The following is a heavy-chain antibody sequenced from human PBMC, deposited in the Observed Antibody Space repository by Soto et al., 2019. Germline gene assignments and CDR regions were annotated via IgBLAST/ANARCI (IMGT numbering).Heavy chain of an antibody. CDR2: ISSSSSTI. CDR3: ARHPERIAQIGWFDP. CDR1: GFTFSSYS. Sequence: PGGSLRLSCAASGFTFSSYSINRVRQAPGKGLEWVSYISSSSSTIYYADSVKGRFTISRDNAKNSLYLQMNSLRAEDTAVYYCARHPERIAQIGWFDPWGQGT. D-gene: IGHD6-13*01. V-gene: IGHV3-48*01. J-gene: IGHJ5*02.